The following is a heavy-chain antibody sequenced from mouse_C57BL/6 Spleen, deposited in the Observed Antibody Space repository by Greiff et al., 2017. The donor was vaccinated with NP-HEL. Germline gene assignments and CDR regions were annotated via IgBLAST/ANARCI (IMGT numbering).Heavy chain of an antibody. CDR3: TGSLLRYLYYYAMDY. Sequence: EVKLEESGGGLVQPGGSMKLSCVASGFTFSNYWMNWVRQSPEKGLEWVAQIRLKSDNYATHYAESVKGRFTISRDDSKSSVYLQMNNLRAEDTGIYYCTGSLLRYLYYYAMDYWGQGTSVTVSS. D-gene: IGHD1-1*01. CDR1: GFTFSNYW. V-gene: IGHV6-3*01. J-gene: IGHJ4*01. CDR2: IRLKSDNYAT.